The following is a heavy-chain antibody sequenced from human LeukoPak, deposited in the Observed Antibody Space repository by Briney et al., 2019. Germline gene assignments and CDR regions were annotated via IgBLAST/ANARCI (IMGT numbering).Heavy chain of an antibody. Sequence: GGSLRLSCAASGFTFSSYWMSWVRQAPGKGLEWVANIKQDGSEKYYVDSVKGRFTISRDNAKNSLYLQMNSLRAEDTAAYYCARVTYYYDSSGYYADAFDIWGQGTMVTVFS. CDR3: ARVTYYYDSSGYYADAFDI. D-gene: IGHD3-22*01. CDR1: GFTFSSYW. V-gene: IGHV3-7*01. CDR2: IKQDGSEK. J-gene: IGHJ3*02.